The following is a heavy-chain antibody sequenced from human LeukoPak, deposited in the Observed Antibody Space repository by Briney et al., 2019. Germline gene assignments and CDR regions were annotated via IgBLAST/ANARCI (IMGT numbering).Heavy chain of an antibody. J-gene: IGHJ4*02. CDR2: IYTAGTT. D-gene: IGHD3-10*01. CDR3: ARGPRGPARLDY. CDR1: GFTVSSNF. V-gene: IGHV3-53*01. Sequence: LGGSLRLSCAGSGFTVSSNFMSWVRQAPGKGLEWVSVIYTAGTTYYADSVKGRFTISRDNSKNTLYLQMNSLRAEDTAVYYCARGPRGPARLDYWGQGTLVTVSS.